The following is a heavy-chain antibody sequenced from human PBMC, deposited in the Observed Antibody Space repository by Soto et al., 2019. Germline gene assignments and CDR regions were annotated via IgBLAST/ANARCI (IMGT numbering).Heavy chain of an antibody. V-gene: IGHV3-21*01. CDR3: ARDRRRGSSSILGEIDY. J-gene: IGHJ4*02. D-gene: IGHD6-6*01. CDR2: ISSSSSYI. Sequence: KPGGSLRLSCAASGFTFSSYSMNWVRQAPGKGLEWVSSISSSSSYIYYADSVKGRFTISRDNAKNSLYLQMNSLRAEDTAVYYCARDRRRGSSSILGEIDYWGQGTLVTVSS. CDR1: GFTFSSYS.